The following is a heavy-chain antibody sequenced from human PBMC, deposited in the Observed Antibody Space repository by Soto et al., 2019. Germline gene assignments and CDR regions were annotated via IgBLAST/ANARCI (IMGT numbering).Heavy chain of an antibody. V-gene: IGHV4-30-4*01. Sequence: SETLSLTCTVSGGSISSGDYYWSWIRQPPGKGLEWIGYIYYSGSTYYNPSLKSRVTISVDTSKNQFSLKLSSVTAADTAVYYCASSPSTQYYDFWSGYYPLNYWGQGTLVTVSS. CDR2: IYYSGST. CDR1: GGSISSGDYY. J-gene: IGHJ4*02. CDR3: ASSPSTQYYDFWSGYYPLNY. D-gene: IGHD3-3*01.